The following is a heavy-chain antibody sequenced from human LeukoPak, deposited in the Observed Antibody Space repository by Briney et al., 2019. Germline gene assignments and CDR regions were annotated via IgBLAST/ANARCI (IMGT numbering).Heavy chain of an antibody. CDR2: IHYSGST. Sequence: PSETLSLTCTVSGGAVSSGSYYWSWIRQPPGQGLECIGYIHYSGSTKYNPSLKSRVTMSVDTSKNQFSLKVTSVTAADTAIYYCTRTNYGDYNWFDPWGQGTLVTVSS. D-gene: IGHD4-17*01. CDR1: GGAVSSGSYY. V-gene: IGHV4-61*01. CDR3: TRTNYGDYNWFDP. J-gene: IGHJ5*02.